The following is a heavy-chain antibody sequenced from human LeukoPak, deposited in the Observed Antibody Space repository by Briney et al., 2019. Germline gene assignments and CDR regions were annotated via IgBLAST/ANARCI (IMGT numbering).Heavy chain of an antibody. CDR1: GFTFDDYG. J-gene: IGHJ4*02. Sequence: GGSLRLSCAASGFTFDDYGMNWVRQAPGKGLEWVSVIYSGGSTDYADSVKGRFTISRDNSKNTLYLQMNSLRAEDTAVYYCASGRGSGWYKLDYWGQGTLVTVSS. V-gene: IGHV3-66*01. CDR2: IYSGGST. D-gene: IGHD6-19*01. CDR3: ASGRGSGWYKLDY.